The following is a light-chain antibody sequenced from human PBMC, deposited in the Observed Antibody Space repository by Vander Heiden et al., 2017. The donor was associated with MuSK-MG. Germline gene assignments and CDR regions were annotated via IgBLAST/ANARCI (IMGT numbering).Light chain of an antibody. CDR3: QSYDSSNHAVV. V-gene: IGLV6-57*02. Sequence: NFMLPQPHAVPEYPGKTVTIYCTGSSGSIASNYVQWYQQRPGSAPTTVIYEDNQRPSGVPDRFSGSIDSSSNTASLTISGLKTEDEADYYCQSYDSSNHAVVFGGGTKLTVL. CDR1: SGSIASNY. J-gene: IGLJ2*01. CDR2: EDN.